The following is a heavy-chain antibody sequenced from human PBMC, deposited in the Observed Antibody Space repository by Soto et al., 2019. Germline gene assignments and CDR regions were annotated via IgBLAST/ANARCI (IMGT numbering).Heavy chain of an antibody. CDR3: ASIPRRGYSYGIDY. CDR1: GASISSGTSY. CDR2: IYFTGAT. D-gene: IGHD2-21*02. J-gene: IGHJ4*02. Sequence: QVQLQESGPGLVKPSQTLSLTCNVSGASISSGTSYWTWIRQHPGEGLEWIGHIYFTGATYSNPSLRSRLTISVDTSKNQFSLKLTSVTAADTATYYCASIPRRGYSYGIDYWGQGTLVTVSS. V-gene: IGHV4-31*03.